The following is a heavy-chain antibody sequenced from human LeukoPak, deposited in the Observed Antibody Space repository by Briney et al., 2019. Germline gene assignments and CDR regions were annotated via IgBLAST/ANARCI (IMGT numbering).Heavy chain of an antibody. CDR3: GKDSSSTGWFGLDY. Sequence: GGSLRLSCAASGFTFDDYAMHWVRQAPGKGLEWVAGINWNSAGIAYADSVKGRFTISRDNAKNSLYLQVNSLRAEDMALYYCGKDSSSTGWFGLDYWGQGTLVTVSS. J-gene: IGHJ4*02. V-gene: IGHV3-9*03. D-gene: IGHD6-19*01. CDR1: GFTFDDYA. CDR2: INWNSAGI.